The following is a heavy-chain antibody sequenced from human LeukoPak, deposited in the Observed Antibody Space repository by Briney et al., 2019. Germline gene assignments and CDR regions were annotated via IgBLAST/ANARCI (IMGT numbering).Heavy chain of an antibody. CDR2: INPNSGGT. Sequence: GASVKVSCKASRYTFTGYYMHWVRQAPGQGLEWMGWINPNSGGTNYAQKFQGRVTMTRDTSISTAYMELSRLRSDDTAVYYCARGRRITMIVVVNYLNYWGQGTLVTASS. D-gene: IGHD3-22*01. J-gene: IGHJ4*02. CDR3: ARGRRITMIVVVNYLNY. V-gene: IGHV1-2*02. CDR1: RYTFTGYY.